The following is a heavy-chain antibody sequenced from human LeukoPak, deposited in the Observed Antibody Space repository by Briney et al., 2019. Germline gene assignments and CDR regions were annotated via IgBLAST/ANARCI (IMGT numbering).Heavy chain of an antibody. CDR2: ISYDGSNK. J-gene: IGHJ4*02. Sequence: GGSLRLSCAASGFTFSSYAMHWVRQAPGKGLEWVAVISYDGSNKYYADSVKGRFTICRDNSKNTLYLQMNSLRAEDTAVYYCARDPGRDMRYFDWLLGYFDYWGQGTLVTVSS. V-gene: IGHV3-30-3*01. CDR1: GFTFSSYA. D-gene: IGHD3-9*01. CDR3: ARDPGRDMRYFDWLLGYFDY.